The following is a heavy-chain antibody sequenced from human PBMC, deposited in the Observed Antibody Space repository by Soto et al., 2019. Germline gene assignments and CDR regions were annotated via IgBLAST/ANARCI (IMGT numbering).Heavy chain of an antibody. Sequence: GGSLRLSCADSGFTFSSYGMSWVRQAPGKGLEWVSAISGSGGSTYYADSVKGRFTISRDNSKNTLYLQMNSLRAEDTAVYYCAKVYYDSSGYSHDAFDIWGQATMVTVSS. CDR3: AKVYYDSSGYSHDAFDI. V-gene: IGHV3-23*01. J-gene: IGHJ3*02. D-gene: IGHD3-22*01. CDR1: GFTFSSYG. CDR2: ISGSGGST.